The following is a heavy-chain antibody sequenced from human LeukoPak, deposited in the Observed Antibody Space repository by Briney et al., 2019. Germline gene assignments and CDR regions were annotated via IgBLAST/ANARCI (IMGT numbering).Heavy chain of an antibody. J-gene: IGHJ4*02. CDR3: AKAVSRVAAAGIFDY. CDR2: ISGSGGST. D-gene: IGHD6-13*01. Sequence: GGSLRLSCAASGFTFSSYAMSWARQAPGKGLEWVSAISGSGGSTYYADSVKGRFTISRDNSKNTLYLQMNSLRAEDTAVYYCAKAVSRVAAAGIFDYWGQGTLVTVSS. V-gene: IGHV3-23*01. CDR1: GFTFSSYA.